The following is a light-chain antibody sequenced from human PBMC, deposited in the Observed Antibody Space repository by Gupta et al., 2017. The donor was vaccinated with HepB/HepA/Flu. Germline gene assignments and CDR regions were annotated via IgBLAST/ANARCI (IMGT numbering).Light chain of an antibody. CDR2: RSS. CDR1: QTISKS. J-gene: IGKJ1*01. Sequence: DIQLTTSPSTLSASVGDRVTITCRASQTISKSLAWYQHKPGKAPKLLIYRSSTLESGVPSRFSGSESGTEFTLTISRLQPDDFATYYCQQYRTNPWTFGQGTKVEIK. CDR3: QQYRTNPWT. V-gene: IGKV1-5*03.